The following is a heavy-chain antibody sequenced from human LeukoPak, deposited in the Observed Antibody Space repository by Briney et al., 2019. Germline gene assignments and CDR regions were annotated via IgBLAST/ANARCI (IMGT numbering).Heavy chain of an antibody. CDR1: GFTFSSYW. CDR2: INSDGSST. V-gene: IGHV3-74*01. CDR3: ARVWIYDSSGYSSLDY. Sequence: PGGSLRLSCAASGFTFSSYWMHWVRQVPGKGLVWVSRINSDGSSTSYADSVKGRFTISRDNAKNTLYLQMNSLRAEDTAVYYCARVWIYDSSGYSSLDYWGQGTLVTVSS. D-gene: IGHD3-22*01. J-gene: IGHJ4*02.